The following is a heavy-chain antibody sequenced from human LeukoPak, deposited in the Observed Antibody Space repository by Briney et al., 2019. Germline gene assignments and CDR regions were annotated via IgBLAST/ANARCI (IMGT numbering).Heavy chain of an antibody. D-gene: IGHD5-18*01. CDR1: GGTFSSYA. Sequence: SVNVSRNASGGTFSSYAISWVRQAPGQGLEWMGGIIPIFGTANYAQKFQGRVTITADKSTSTAYMELSSLRSEDTAVDYCARDPDTASPMDVWGKGNTVTVSS. J-gene: IGHJ6*04. CDR3: ARDPDTASPMDV. CDR2: IIPIFGTA. V-gene: IGHV1-69*06.